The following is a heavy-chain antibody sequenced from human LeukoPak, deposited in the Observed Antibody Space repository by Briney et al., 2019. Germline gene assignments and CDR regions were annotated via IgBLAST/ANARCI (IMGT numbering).Heavy chain of an antibody. D-gene: IGHD1-26*01. Sequence: SETLSLTCTVSGGSISSYYWSWIRQPPGKGLEWIGYIYYSGSTNYYPSLKRRGTISVDTSKNHYSLKLSSVTAADTAVYYCARHASGSYWDFDYWGQGTLVTVAS. J-gene: IGHJ4*02. CDR3: ARHASGSYWDFDY. CDR1: GGSISSYY. V-gene: IGHV4-59*08. CDR2: IYYSGST.